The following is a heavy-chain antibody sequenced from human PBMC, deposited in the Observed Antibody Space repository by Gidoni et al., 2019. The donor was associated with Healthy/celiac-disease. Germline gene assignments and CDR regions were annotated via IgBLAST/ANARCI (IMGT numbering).Heavy chain of an antibody. V-gene: IGHV4-39*01. D-gene: IGHD6-13*01. J-gene: IGHJ5*02. Sequence: QLQLKESGPGLVKPSETLSLTGTVSGGSLSSSSYYWGWIRQPPGKGLEWIGSSYYSGSTYYNPSLKSRVTISVDTSKNQFSLKLSSVTAADTAVYYCAITAGSSWYNWFDPWGQGTLVTVSS. CDR2: SYYSGST. CDR1: GGSLSSSSYY. CDR3: AITAGSSWYNWFDP.